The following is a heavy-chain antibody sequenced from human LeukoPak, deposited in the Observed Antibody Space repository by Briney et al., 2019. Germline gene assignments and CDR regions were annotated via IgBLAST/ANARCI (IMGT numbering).Heavy chain of an antibody. V-gene: IGHV4-39*07. CDR1: GGSISSSSYY. D-gene: IGHD3-22*01. CDR2: IYYSGST. J-gene: IGHJ1*01. CDR3: AREMTDSRNFQH. Sequence: SETLSLTCTVSGGSISSSSYYWGWIRQPPGKGLEWIGSIYYSGSTYYNPSLKSRVTISVDTSKNQFSLKLSSVTAADTAVYYCAREMTDSRNFQHWGQGTLVTVSS.